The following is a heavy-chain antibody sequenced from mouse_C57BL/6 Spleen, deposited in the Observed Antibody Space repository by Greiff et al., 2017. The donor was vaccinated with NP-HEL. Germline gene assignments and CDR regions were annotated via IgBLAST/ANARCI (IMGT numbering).Heavy chain of an antibody. CDR3: ARRDGYYLFYAMDY. CDR2: IYPGSGST. CDR1: GYTFTSYW. V-gene: IGHV1-55*01. J-gene: IGHJ4*01. Sequence: QVQLKQPGAELVKPGASVKMSCKASGYTFTSYWITWVKQRPGQGLEWIGDIYPGSGSTNYNEKFKSKATLTVDTSSSTAYMQLSSLTSEDSAVYYCARRDGYYLFYAMDYWGQGTSVTVSS. D-gene: IGHD2-3*01.